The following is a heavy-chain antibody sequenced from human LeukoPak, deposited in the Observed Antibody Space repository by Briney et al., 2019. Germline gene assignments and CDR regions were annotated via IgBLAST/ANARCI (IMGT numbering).Heavy chain of an antibody. V-gene: IGHV3-7*04. J-gene: IGHJ5*02. Sequence: GGSVRLPHAACVFTFRDCWLLWVRQAPTRGREGVANRKREGSEKQYVDSLKGRCHIPRDNAKNSLYLQMNSRSLEDTGVDYCVRALVAAVTPGAWLEPWGQETLVTVSS. CDR3: VRALVAAVTPGAWLEP. CDR1: VFTFRDCW. D-gene: IGHD2-8*02. CDR2: RKREGSEK.